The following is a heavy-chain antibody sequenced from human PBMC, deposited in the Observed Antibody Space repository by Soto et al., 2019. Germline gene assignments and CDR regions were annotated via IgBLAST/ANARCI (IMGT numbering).Heavy chain of an antibody. CDR2: IWYDGSNK. Sequence: QVQLVESGGGVVQPGRSLRLSCAASGFTFSSYGMHWVHQAPGKGLEWVAVIWYDGSNKYYADSVKGRFTISRDNSKNTLYLQMNSLRAEDTAVYYCARDRDYYGSGSYFSYYYYYMDVWGKGTTVTVSS. CDR3: ARDRDYYGSGSYFSYYYYYMDV. J-gene: IGHJ6*03. D-gene: IGHD3-10*01. V-gene: IGHV3-33*01. CDR1: GFTFSSYG.